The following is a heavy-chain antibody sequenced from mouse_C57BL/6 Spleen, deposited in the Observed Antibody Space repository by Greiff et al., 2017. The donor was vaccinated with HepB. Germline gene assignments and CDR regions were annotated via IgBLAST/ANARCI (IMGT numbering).Heavy chain of an antibody. J-gene: IGHJ2*01. Sequence: QVQLQQPGPELVKPGASVKLSCKASGYTFTSYWMHWVKQRPGQGLEWIGNINPSNGGTNYNEKFKSKATLTVDKSSSTAYMQLSSLTSEDSAVYYCARGGYSNYGFDYWGQGTTLTVSS. CDR1: GYTFTSYW. V-gene: IGHV1-53*01. CDR3: ARGGYSNYGFDY. D-gene: IGHD2-5*01. CDR2: INPSNGGT.